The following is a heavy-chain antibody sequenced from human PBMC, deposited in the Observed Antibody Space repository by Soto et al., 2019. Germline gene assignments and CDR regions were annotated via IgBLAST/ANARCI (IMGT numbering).Heavy chain of an antibody. CDR1: GDTFTNYS. D-gene: IGHD1-26*01. CDR3: ARERELLSSY. J-gene: IGHJ4*02. CDR2: IVPMLGTA. Sequence: QVQLVQSGAEVKKPGSSVKVSCKASGDTFTNYSIRWVRQAPGQGLEWMGRIVPMLGTANYAQKSQGRVTITADQSPTTAHMELSSLRFEDTAVYYCARERELLSSYWGQGTLVTVSS. V-gene: IGHV1-69*08.